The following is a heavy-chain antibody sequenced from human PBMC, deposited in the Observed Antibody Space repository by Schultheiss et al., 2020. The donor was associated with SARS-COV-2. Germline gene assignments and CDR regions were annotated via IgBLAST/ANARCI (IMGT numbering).Heavy chain of an antibody. CDR1: GGSISSSSYY. V-gene: IGHV4-61*05. CDR3: ACEISGRQWLDY. D-gene: IGHD6-19*01. J-gene: IGHJ4*02. CDR2: IYYSGST. Sequence: SQTLSLTCTVSGGSISSSSYYWSWIRQPPGKGLEWIGYIYYSGSTNYNPSLKSRVTISVDTSKNQFSLQLNSVTPEDTAVYYCACEISGRQWLDYWGQGTLVTVSS.